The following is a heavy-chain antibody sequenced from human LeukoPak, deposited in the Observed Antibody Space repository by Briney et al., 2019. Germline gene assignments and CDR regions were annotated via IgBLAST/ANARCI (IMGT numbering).Heavy chain of an antibody. J-gene: IGHJ6*02. CDR1: GYTLTELS. V-gene: IGHV1-24*01. D-gene: IGHD3-3*01. CDR2: FDPEDGET. Sequence: ASVKVSCKVSGYTLTELSMHWVRQAPGKGLEWMGGFDPEDGETIYAQKFQGRVTMTEDTSTDTAYMELSSLRSEDTAVYYCATGGAGITIFGVVGYYYYGMDVWGHGTTVTVSS. CDR3: ATGGAGITIFGVVGYYYYGMDV.